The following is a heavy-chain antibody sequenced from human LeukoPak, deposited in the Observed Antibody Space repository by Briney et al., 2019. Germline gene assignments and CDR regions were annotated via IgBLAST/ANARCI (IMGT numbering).Heavy chain of an antibody. CDR2: IRYDGSNK. J-gene: IGHJ4*02. D-gene: IGHD6-13*01. V-gene: IGHV3-30*02. CDR3: AKGLEYEQQLVSGFDY. CDR1: GFTFSRYG. Sequence: PGGSLRLSCAASGFTFSRYGMHWVRQAPGKGLEWVAFIRYDGSNKYYADSVKGRFTISRDNSKNTLYLQMNSLRAEDTAVYYCAKGLEYEQQLVSGFDYWGQGTLVTVSS.